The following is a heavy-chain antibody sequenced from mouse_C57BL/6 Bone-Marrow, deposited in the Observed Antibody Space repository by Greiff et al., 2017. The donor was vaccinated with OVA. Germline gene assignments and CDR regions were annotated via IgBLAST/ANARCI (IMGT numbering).Heavy chain of an antibody. CDR2: INPSSGYT. J-gene: IGHJ3*01. CDR3: AKRFAY. Sequence: QVQLQQSGAELARPGASVKMSCKASGYTFTSYTMHWVQQRPGQGLEWIGYINPSSGYTKYNQTFKGKATLTADKSASTAYMQLSSLTSEDAAVYYCAKRFAYWGQGTLVTVSA. V-gene: IGHV1-4*01. CDR1: GYTFTSYT.